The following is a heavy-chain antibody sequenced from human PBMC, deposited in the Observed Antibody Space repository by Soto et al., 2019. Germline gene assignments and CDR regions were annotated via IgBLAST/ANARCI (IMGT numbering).Heavy chain of an antibody. CDR1: GYTFTGQY. Sequence: ASVKVSCKASGYTFTGQYMHWVRQAPGQGLEWMGWINPNSGDTNYAQKFQGRVTMTRDTSIGTAYMELSSLRSNDTATYYCARESSRIPLYGMHVWGQGTTVTVSS. D-gene: IGHD2-21*01. J-gene: IGHJ6*02. V-gene: IGHV1-2*02. CDR3: ARESSRIPLYGMHV. CDR2: INPNSGDT.